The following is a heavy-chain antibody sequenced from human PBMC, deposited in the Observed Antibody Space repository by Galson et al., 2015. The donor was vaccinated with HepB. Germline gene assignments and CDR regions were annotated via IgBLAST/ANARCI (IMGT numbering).Heavy chain of an antibody. CDR2: ISAYNGNT. D-gene: IGHD6-13*01. CDR3: ARRSGSWYSSYFDY. Sequence: SVKVSCKASGYTFTSYGISWVRQAPGQGLEWMGWISAYNGNTNYAQKLQGRVTMTTDTSTSTAYMELRSLRSDDTAVYYCARRSGSWYSSYFDYWGQGTLVTVSS. J-gene: IGHJ4*02. CDR1: GYTFTSYG. V-gene: IGHV1-18*04.